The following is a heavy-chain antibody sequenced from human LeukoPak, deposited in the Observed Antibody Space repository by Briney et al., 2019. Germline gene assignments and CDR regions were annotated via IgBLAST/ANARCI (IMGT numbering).Heavy chain of an antibody. D-gene: IGHD6-13*01. V-gene: IGHV3-74*01. CDR1: GFTFSSYW. Sequence: GGSLRLSCAASGFTFSSYWMHWVRQAPGKGLVWVSRINTDGSSTSYADSVKGRFTISRDNAKNTLYLQMNSLRAEDTAVYYCARESGIAAALDLWGQGTLVTVSS. J-gene: IGHJ5*02. CDR2: INTDGSST. CDR3: ARESGIAAALDL.